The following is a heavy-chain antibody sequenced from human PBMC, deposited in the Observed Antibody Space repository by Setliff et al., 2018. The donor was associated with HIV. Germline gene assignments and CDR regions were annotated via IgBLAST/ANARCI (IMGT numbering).Heavy chain of an antibody. CDR2: MNPNSGNT. V-gene: IGHV1-8*02. CDR1: GYTFTSYE. J-gene: IGHJ6*04. D-gene: IGHD4-17*01. CDR3: ARDRSRHYGAGGRLDV. Sequence: ASVKVSCKASGYTFTSYEINWVRQATGQGLEWMGWMNPNSGNTGYAQKFQGRVTMTRNTSISTAYMELSSLRSEDTAVYYCARDRSRHYGAGGRLDVWGKGTTVTAPQ.